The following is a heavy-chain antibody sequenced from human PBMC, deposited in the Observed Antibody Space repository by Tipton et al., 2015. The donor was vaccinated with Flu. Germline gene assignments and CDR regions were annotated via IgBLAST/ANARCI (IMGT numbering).Heavy chain of an antibody. Sequence: QSGPEVKKPGASVKVSCKASGYTFTSYGISWVRQAPGQGLEWMGWISAYNGNTNYAQKLQGRVTMTTDTSTSTAYMELRSLRSDDTAVYYCARVNRGSSWLWRHAECFQHWGQGTLVTVSS. CDR2: ISAYNGNT. CDR1: GYTFTSYG. D-gene: IGHD6-13*01. J-gene: IGHJ1*01. V-gene: IGHV1-18*04. CDR3: ARVNRGSSWLWRHAECFQH.